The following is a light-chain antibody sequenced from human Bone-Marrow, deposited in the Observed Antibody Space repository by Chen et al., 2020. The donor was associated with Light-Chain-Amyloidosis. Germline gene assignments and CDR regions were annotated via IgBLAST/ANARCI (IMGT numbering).Light chain of an antibody. CDR3: SSFTITNTWI. Sequence: QSALTQPASVSGSPGQSITIPCTGTSSDVGGYNYVSWYQKHPGKAPKLMIYEVTNRPSGISIRFSGSKSGNTASLTISGLQAEDEADYYCSSFTITNTWIFGGGTKLTVL. CDR1: SSDVGGYNY. CDR2: EVT. J-gene: IGLJ2*01. V-gene: IGLV2-14*01.